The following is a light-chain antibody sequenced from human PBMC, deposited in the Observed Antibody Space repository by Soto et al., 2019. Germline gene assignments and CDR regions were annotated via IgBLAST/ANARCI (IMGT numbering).Light chain of an antibody. J-gene: IGLJ3*02. CDR1: SSNIGSNY. Sequence: QSVLTQPPSASGTPGQRVTISCSGSSSNIGSNYVYWYQQLPGTAPKLLIYRNNQRPSGVPDRFSGSKSGTSASLAISGLRSADEADYYCAAWDDSLSAWVFGGGTKLTV. CDR2: RNN. V-gene: IGLV1-47*01. CDR3: AAWDDSLSAWV.